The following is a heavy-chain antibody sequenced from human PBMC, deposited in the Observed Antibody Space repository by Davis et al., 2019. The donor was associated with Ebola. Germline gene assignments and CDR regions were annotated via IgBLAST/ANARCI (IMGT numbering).Heavy chain of an antibody. CDR2: INSDGSST. Sequence: HTGGSLRLSCAASGFTFSNAWMHWVRQAPGKGLVWVSRINSDGSSTSYADSVKGRFTISRDNAKNTLYLQMNSLRAEDTAVYYCARGHISGWYYYYYGMDVWGQGTTVTVSS. V-gene: IGHV3-74*01. D-gene: IGHD6-19*01. CDR3: ARGHISGWYYYYYGMDV. J-gene: IGHJ6*02. CDR1: GFTFSNAW.